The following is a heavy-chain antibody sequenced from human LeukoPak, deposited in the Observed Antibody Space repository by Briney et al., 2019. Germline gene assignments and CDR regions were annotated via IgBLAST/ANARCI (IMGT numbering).Heavy chain of an antibody. D-gene: IGHD3-10*01. CDR2: IHHSGST. J-gene: IGHJ6*03. Sequence: SETLSLTCAVSSSSITSDCYWGWIRQPPVKGLEWIGSIHHSGSTYYNPSLKSRVTIAVDTSKNQFSLNPNSVTAADTAMYYCVRLRNGSRNYYYYYMDVWGKGTTVTVSS. V-gene: IGHV4-38-2*01. CDR3: VRLRNGSRNYYYYYMDV. CDR1: SSSITSDCY.